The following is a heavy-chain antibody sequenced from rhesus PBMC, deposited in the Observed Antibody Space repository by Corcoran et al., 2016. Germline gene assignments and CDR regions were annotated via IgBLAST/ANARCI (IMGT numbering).Heavy chain of an antibody. Sequence: QVTLKESGPALVKATQTLTLTCTFSGFAFTASGTGVGWIRQPPGKALEWLANSYWNDNKYYSTSLKRRLNISRDTSKNQIFLTMTDMDPLDTATYYCARVMGLYWYFELWGPGTPVTISS. CDR2: SYWNDNK. CDR1: GFAFTASGTG. CDR3: ARVMGLYWYFEL. J-gene: IGHJ2*01. D-gene: IGHD1-44*01. V-gene: IGHV2-95*01.